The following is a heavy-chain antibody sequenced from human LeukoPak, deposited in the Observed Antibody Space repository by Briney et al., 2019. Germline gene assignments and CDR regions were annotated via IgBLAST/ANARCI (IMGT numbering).Heavy chain of an antibody. CDR3: AAHSGYDYSDY. D-gene: IGHD5-12*01. CDR1: GFTVSSNY. V-gene: IGHV3-66*02. J-gene: IGHJ4*02. CDR2: IYSGGST. Sequence: GRSLRLSCAASGFTVSSNYMSWVRQAPGKGLEWVSVIYSGGSTYYADSVKGRFTISRDNSKNTLYLQMNSLRAEDTAVYYCAAHSGYDYSDYWGQGTLVTVSS.